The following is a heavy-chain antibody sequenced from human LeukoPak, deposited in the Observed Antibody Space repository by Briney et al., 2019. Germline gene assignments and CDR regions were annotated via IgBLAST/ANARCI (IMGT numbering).Heavy chain of an antibody. CDR1: GYTFTSYD. CDR3: ARRNYDFWSGYFNYYYYYYMDV. Sequence: ASVKVSCKASGYTFTSYDINWVRQATGQGLEWMGWMNPNSGNTGYAQKFQGRVTITRNTSISTAYMELSSLRSEDTAVYYCARRNYDFWSGYFNYYYYYYMDVWGKGTTVTVSS. CDR2: MNPNSGNT. J-gene: IGHJ6*03. V-gene: IGHV1-8*03. D-gene: IGHD3-3*01.